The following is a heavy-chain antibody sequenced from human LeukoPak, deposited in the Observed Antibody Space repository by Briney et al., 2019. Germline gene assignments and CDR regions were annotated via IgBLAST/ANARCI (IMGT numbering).Heavy chain of an antibody. CDR2: IWYDGSNK. CDR3: ARGSYTSSWFGVFDY. V-gene: IGHV3-33*01. J-gene: IGHJ4*02. Sequence: PGRSLRLSCAASGFIFSSYGMHWVRQAPGKGLEWVAVIWYDGSNKYYADSVKGRFTISRDNSKNTLYLQMNSLRGEDTAVYYCARGSYTSSWFGVFDYSGQGTLVTVSS. CDR1: GFIFSSYG. D-gene: IGHD6-13*01.